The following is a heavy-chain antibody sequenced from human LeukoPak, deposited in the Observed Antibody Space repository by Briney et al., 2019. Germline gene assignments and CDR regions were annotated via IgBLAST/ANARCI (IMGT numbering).Heavy chain of an antibody. CDR3: AREWLQDGFDI. V-gene: IGHV6-1*01. J-gene: IGHJ3*02. CDR1: GDSVSSNRAA. Sequence: SQTLSLTCAISGDSVSSNRAAWNCIRQSPSRDLEWLGRTYYRSKWYNDYAESVKSRVSVNPDTSKNQLSLQLNSVTPEDTAVYYCAREWLQDGFDIWGQGTMVIVSS. D-gene: IGHD5-12*01. CDR2: TYYRSKWYN.